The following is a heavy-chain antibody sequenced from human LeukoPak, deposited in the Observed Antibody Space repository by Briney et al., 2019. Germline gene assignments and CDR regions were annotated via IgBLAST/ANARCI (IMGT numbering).Heavy chain of an antibody. J-gene: IGHJ4*02. CDR3: ARATSMGYFDY. CDR2: ISYDGSNK. D-gene: IGHD3-16*01. Sequence: GGSLRLSCAASGFTFSSYAMHWVRQAPGKGLEWVAVISYDGSNKYYADSVKGRFTISRDNSKNTLYLQMNSLRAEDTAVYYCARATSMGYFDYWGQGTLVTVSS. CDR1: GFTFSSYA. V-gene: IGHV3-30-3*01.